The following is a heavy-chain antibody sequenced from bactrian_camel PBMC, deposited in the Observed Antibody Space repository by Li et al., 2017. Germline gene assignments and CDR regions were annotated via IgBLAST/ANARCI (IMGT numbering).Heavy chain of an antibody. D-gene: IGHD3*01. J-gene: IGHJ4*01. Sequence: HVQLVESGGGSVQSGGSLRLSCSISGHRGTYNYMGWFRQAPGKEREGVAAIYAAGGTTYYADSVKGRFTISQGNDKDTIWLQMDNQKPEDTGTYSCGIGARWGVDYKYRCQFTYAAQGTQVTVS. V-gene: IGHV3S54*01. CDR1: GHRGTYNY. CDR2: IYAAGGTT.